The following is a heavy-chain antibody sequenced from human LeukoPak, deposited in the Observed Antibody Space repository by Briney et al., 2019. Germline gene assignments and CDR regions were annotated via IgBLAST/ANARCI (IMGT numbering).Heavy chain of an antibody. CDR1: GFTVSSKY. V-gene: IGHV3-23*01. CDR2: ISPSDGNT. J-gene: IGHJ4*02. CDR3: AKDSSVPYGITE. D-gene: IGHD4-17*01. Sequence: GGSLRLSCAASGFTVSSKYMGWVRQAPGKGLEWVSAISPSDGNTFYADSVKGRFTISRDNSKNTLSLQMNSLRAEDTALYYCAKDSSVPYGITEWGQGTLVTVSS.